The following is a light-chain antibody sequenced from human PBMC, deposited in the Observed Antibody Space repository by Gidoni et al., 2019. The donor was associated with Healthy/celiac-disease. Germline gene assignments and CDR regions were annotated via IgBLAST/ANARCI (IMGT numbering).Light chain of an antibody. CDR1: QSVLYSSNNKNY. CDR3: QQYYSTPRKCS. V-gene: IGKV4-1*01. Sequence: DIVMTQSPDSLAVSLGERATINCKSSQSVLYSSNNKNYLAWYQQKPGQPPKLLIYWASTRESGVPDRFSGSGSGTDFTLTISSLQAEDVAVYYCQQYYSTPRKCSFGQGTKLEIK. J-gene: IGKJ2*04. CDR2: WAS.